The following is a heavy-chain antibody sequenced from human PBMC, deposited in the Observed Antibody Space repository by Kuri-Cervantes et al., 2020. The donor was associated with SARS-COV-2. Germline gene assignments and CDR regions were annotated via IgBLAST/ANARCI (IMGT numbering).Heavy chain of an antibody. CDR2: IIPIFGTA. J-gene: IGHJ4*02. V-gene: IGHV1-69*13. D-gene: IGHD6-13*01. CDR3: ARDQDFHSRSWYRTMDY. Sequence: SVKVSCKASGGTFSSYAISWVRQAPGQGLEWMGGIIPIFGTANYAQKFQGRLTITADESTSTAYMELCSLRSEDTAVYYCARDQDFHSRSWYRTMDYWGQGTLVTVSS. CDR1: GGTFSSYA.